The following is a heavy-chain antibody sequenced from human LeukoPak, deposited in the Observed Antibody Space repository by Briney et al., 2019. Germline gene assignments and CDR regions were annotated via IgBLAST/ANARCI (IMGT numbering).Heavy chain of an antibody. J-gene: IGHJ4*02. Sequence: GGSLRLSCAASGSTFDDYGMSWVRQAPGKGLEWVSGINWNGDSTGYADSVEGRFTISRDNAKSSLYLQMYSLRAEDTAFYYCARGGNTAMVVFFDYWGQGTLVTVSS. V-gene: IGHV3-20*04. D-gene: IGHD5-18*01. CDR2: INWNGDST. CDR3: ARGGNTAMVVFFDY. CDR1: GSTFDDYG.